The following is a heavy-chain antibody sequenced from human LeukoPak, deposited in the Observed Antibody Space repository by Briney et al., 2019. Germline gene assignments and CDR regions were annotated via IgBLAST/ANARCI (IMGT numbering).Heavy chain of an antibody. Sequence: PGGSLRLSCAASGFTFSECGMHWVRQAPGKGLEWVSFIRFDSLNTYYSSSVKGRFTISRHNSKNTLYLQMNALRPDDTAVYYCASYLDTSGYPSGPLDYWGQGTLVTVSS. CDR3: ASYLDTSGYPSGPLDY. D-gene: IGHD3-22*01. J-gene: IGHJ4*02. V-gene: IGHV3-30*02. CDR2: IRFDSLNT. CDR1: GFTFSECG.